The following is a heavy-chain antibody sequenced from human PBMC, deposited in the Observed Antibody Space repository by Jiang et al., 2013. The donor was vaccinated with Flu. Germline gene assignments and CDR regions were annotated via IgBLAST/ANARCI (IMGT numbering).Heavy chain of an antibody. CDR1: GYSFTYYA. V-gene: IGHV1-3*04. J-gene: IGHJ5*02. Sequence: CKASGYSFTYYAIHWVRQAPGQRPECMGWINTDDGRTKYSEKFQGRLTFTRDTSASTVFLELTSLTSEDTSVYYCARDLRNNWFDTWGQGTLVTVSS. CDR2: INTDDGRT. CDR3: ARDLRNNWFDT.